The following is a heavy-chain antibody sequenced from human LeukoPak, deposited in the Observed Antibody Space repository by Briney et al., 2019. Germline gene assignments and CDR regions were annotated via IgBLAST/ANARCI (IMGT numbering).Heavy chain of an antibody. CDR2: IYYSGST. J-gene: IGHJ4*02. CDR1: GGSISSYY. CDR3: AREVGQIDY. Sequence: SETLSLTCTVSGGSISSYYWSWIRQPPGKGLEWIGYIYYSGSTNYNPSLKSRVTISVDTSKSQFSLKLSSVTAADTAVYYCAREVGQIDYWGQGTLVTVSS. V-gene: IGHV4-59*01.